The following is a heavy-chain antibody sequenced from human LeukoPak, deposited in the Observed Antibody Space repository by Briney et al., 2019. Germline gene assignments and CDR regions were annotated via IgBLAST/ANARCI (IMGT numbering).Heavy chain of an antibody. CDR1: GGSLSSGDYY. D-gene: IGHD2-8*01. Sequence: SETLSLTCTVSGGSLSSGDYYWSWIRQPPGKGLEWIGYIYYSGSTYYNPSLKSRVTISVDTSKNQFSLKLSSVTAADTAVYYCARADIVLMVYAAPWFDPWGQGTLVTVSS. CDR3: ARADIVLMVYAAPWFDP. J-gene: IGHJ5*02. V-gene: IGHV4-30-4*01. CDR2: IYYSGST.